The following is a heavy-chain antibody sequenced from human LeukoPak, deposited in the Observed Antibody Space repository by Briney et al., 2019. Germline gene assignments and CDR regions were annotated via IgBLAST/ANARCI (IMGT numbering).Heavy chain of an antibody. D-gene: IGHD5-18*01. CDR3: ARGRDTATFDY. CDR2: IYYSGST. J-gene: IGHJ4*02. CDR1: GGSISSSSYY. V-gene: IGHV4-61*05. Sequence: SETLPLTCTVSGGSISSSSYYWGWIRQPPGKGLGWIGYIYYSGSTNYNPSLKSRVTISVDTSKNQFSLKLSSVTAADTAVYYCARGRDTATFDYWGQGTLVTVSS.